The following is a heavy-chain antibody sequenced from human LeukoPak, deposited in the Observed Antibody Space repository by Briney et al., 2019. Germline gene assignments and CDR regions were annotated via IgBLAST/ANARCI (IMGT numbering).Heavy chain of an antibody. D-gene: IGHD3-22*01. CDR2: INPSGGST. J-gene: IGHJ4*02. Sequence: ASVKVSCKASGYTFTSYYMHWVRQPPGQGLEWMGIINPSGGSTSYAQKFQGRVTMTRDTSTSTVYMELSSLRSEDTAVYYCAREPPYYYDSSGYYGPDYWGQGTLVTVSS. CDR3: AREPPYYYDSSGYYGPDY. V-gene: IGHV1-46*01. CDR1: GYTFTSYY.